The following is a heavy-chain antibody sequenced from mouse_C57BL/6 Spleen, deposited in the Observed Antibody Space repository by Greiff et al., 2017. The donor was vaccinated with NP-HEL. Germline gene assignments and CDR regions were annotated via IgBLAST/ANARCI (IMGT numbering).Heavy chain of an antibody. D-gene: IGHD1-1*01. CDR3: ARSGYYGTGRYFDY. J-gene: IGHJ2*01. CDR2: IDPSDSYT. CDR1: GYTFTSYW. Sequence: QVQLKQPGAELVMPGASVKLSCKASGYTFTSYWMHWVKQRPGQGLEWIGEIDPSDSYTNYNQKFKGKSTLTVDKSSSTAYMQLSSLTSEDSAVYYCARSGYYGTGRYFDYWGQGTTRTVSS. V-gene: IGHV1-69*01.